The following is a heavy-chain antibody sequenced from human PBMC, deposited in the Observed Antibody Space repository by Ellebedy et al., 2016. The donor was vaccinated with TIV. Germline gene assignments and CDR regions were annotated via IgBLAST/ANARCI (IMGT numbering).Heavy chain of an antibody. J-gene: IGHJ5*02. Sequence: GESLKISCAVSGFPFSSYNMNWIRQAPGKGLEWVSAVNSVSTSMFYADSVKGRFTVSRDNAKNSLYLQMNNLRAEDTAVYYCARDRDLSDNSGYLGHWGQGTLVTVSS. V-gene: IGHV3-21*01. CDR3: ARDRDLSDNSGYLGH. CDR1: GFPFSSYN. CDR2: VNSVSTSM. D-gene: IGHD3-22*01.